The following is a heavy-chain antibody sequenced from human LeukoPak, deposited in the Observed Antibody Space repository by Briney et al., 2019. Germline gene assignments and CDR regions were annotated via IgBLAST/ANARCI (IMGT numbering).Heavy chain of an antibody. D-gene: IGHD1-26*01. CDR2: IDPTGLT. V-gene: IGHV4-4*09. CDR1: GGSISGHY. Sequence: SETLSLTCTVSGGSISGHYWSWIRQSPGKGLEWIGYIDPTGLTSYDPSLNSRVTISEDTSKNQFSLKVRSVTTADTAVYFCARQTPYSGNHYFDYWGQGTLVTVSS. J-gene: IGHJ4*02. CDR3: ARQTPYSGNHYFDY.